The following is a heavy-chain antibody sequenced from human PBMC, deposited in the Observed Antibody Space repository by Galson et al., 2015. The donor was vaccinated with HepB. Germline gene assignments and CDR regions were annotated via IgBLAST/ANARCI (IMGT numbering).Heavy chain of an antibody. J-gene: IGHJ4*02. CDR3: ARLYGDGAHFDY. Sequence: SLRLSCAASGFTFSDYHMSWIRQAPGKGLEWVSYISSSSSYTNYADSVKGRFTISRDNAKNSLYLQMNSLRAEDTAVYYCARLYGDGAHFDYWGQGTLVTVSS. CDR2: ISSSSSYT. V-gene: IGHV3-11*06. D-gene: IGHD4-17*01. CDR1: GFTFSDYH.